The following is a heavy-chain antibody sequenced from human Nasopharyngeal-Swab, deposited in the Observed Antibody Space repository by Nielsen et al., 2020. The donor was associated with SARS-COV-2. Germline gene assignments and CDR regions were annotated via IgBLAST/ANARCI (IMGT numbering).Heavy chain of an antibody. D-gene: IGHD4-17*01. J-gene: IGHJ5*02. CDR3: ARVPTVGGDYTDGDHWFDP. CDR2: INPSGGST. V-gene: IGHV1-46*01. Sequence: ASAKVSCKASGYTFISYYMHWVRQAPGQGREWMGIINPSGGSTSYAQKFQGRVTMTKDTSTSTVYMELSSLRSEDTAVYYCARVPTVGGDYTDGDHWFDPWGQGTLVTVSS. CDR1: GYTFISYY.